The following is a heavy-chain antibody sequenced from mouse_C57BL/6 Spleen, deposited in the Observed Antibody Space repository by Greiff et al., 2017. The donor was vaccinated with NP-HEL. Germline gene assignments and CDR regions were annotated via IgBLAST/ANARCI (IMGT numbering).Heavy chain of an antibody. D-gene: IGHD1-1*01. CDR2: INPNNGGT. J-gene: IGHJ3*01. Sequence: EVKLQQSGPELVKPGASVKIPCKASGYTFTDYNMDWVKQSHGKSLEWIGDINPNNGGTIYNQKFKGKATLTVDKSSSTAYMELRSLTSEDTAVYYCARPHYYGSSYWSYWGQGTLVTVSA. CDR1: GYTFTDYN. CDR3: ARPHYYGSSYWSY. V-gene: IGHV1-18*01.